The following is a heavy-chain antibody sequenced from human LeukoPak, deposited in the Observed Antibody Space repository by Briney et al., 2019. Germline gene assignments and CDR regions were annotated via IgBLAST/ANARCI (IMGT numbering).Heavy chain of an antibody. CDR2: ISAYNGNT. CDR3: ARRNSGDRHYDFWSRLSEGNWFDP. CDR1: GYTFTSYG. V-gene: IGHV1-18*01. Sequence: VSVKVSCKASGYTFTSYGISWVRQAPGQGLEWMGWISAYNGNTNYAQKLQGRVTMTTDTSTSTACMELRSLRSDDTAVYYCARRNSGDRHYDFWSRLSEGNWFDPWGQGTLVTVSS. J-gene: IGHJ5*02. D-gene: IGHD3-3*01.